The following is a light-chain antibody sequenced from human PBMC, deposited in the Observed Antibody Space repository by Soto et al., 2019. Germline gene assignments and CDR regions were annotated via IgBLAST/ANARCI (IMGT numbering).Light chain of an antibody. CDR1: QSVSSSY. CDR3: QQYASSRT. J-gene: IGKJ1*01. V-gene: IGKV3-20*01. Sequence: EIGFSRSPGTRSLSPWERCTLSCMTSQSVSSSYLAWYQQRPGQAPRLLIYGASSRATGLPDRFSGSGSGTDFTLTISRLEPEDFAVYYCQQYASSRTFGQGTKVDIK. CDR2: GAS.